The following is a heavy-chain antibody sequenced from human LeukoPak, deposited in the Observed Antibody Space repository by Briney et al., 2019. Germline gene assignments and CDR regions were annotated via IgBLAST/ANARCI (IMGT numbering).Heavy chain of an antibody. CDR1: GYTFSSYG. D-gene: IGHD3-22*01. CDR3: ARTYYSDSSGYSWYGIDV. V-gene: IGHV1-18*01. CDR2: ISAYNGNT. J-gene: IGHJ6*02. Sequence: GASVKVSCKASGYTFSSYGVSWVRQAPGQGLEWMGWISAYNGNTNYAQKLQGRVTMTTDTSTSTASMELMSLRSDDTAVYYCARTYYSDSSGYSWYGIDVWGQGTTVTVSS.